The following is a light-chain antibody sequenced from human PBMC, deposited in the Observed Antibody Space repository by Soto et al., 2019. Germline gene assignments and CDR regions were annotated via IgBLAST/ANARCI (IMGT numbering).Light chain of an antibody. V-gene: IGKV1-39*01. Sequence: DMQMTQSPSSLSTSIGDRVTITCRASQRINIYLNWYRQKPGKAPELLIYSASNLQSGVPSRFSGSGSGTEFTLTISSLQSEDFALYYCQHYVERSPITFGQGTRLEIK. CDR2: SAS. CDR3: QHYVERSPIT. J-gene: IGKJ5*01. CDR1: QRINIY.